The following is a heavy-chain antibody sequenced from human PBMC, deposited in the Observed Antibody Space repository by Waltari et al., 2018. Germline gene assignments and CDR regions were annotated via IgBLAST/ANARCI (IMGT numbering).Heavy chain of an antibody. Sequence: QVQLQESGPGLVKPSQPLSLTCTVSCASIRRVAYYWRWIRQPPGKGLEWIGYIYYSGSTYYNPSLKIRVTISVDTSKNQFSLKLSSVTAADTAVYYCARGGVLGLDYWGQGTLVTVSS. CDR1: CASIRRVAYY. CDR3: ARGGVLGLDY. V-gene: IGHV4-30-4*08. CDR2: IYYSGST. J-gene: IGHJ4*02. D-gene: IGHD3-16*01.